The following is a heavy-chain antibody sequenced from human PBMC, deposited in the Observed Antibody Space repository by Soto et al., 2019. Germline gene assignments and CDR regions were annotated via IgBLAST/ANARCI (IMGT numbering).Heavy chain of an antibody. CDR2: MRSGAKNFAT. J-gene: IGHJ6*01. CDR1: GFTFSGSS. CDR3: QLRDNMDV. Sequence: EVQLVESGGGLVRPGGSLKVSCAVSGFTFSGSSIHWVRHSSGRGLEWVGRMRSGAKNFATEYGASMKGRFIISRDDSKNTAYLEMNSLTADDTAVYYCQLRDNMDVWGQGTTV. V-gene: IGHV3-73*01.